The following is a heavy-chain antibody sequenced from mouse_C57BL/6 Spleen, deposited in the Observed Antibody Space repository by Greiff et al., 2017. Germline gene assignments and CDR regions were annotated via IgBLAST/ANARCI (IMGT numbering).Heavy chain of an antibody. Sequence: EVKLMESGGGLVQPGGSMKLSCVASGFTFSNYWMNWVRQSPAKGLEWVAQIRLKSDNYATHYAESVKGRFTISRDDSKSSVYLQMHNLRAEDTGIYYCTAYYDYDEGYYAMDYWGQGTSVTVSS. J-gene: IGHJ4*01. CDR1: GFTFSNYW. CDR3: TAYYDYDEGYYAMDY. D-gene: IGHD2-4*01. V-gene: IGHV6-3*01. CDR2: IRLKSDNYAT.